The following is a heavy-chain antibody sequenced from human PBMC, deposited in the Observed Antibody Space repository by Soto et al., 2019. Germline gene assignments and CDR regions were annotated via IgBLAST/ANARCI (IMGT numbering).Heavy chain of an antibody. D-gene: IGHD3-3*01. CDR1: GDTFNRYA. V-gene: IGHV1-69*12. CDR2: IIPIFGTA. J-gene: IGHJ4*02. CDR3: ARGARFLEWLSFDH. Sequence: QVQLEQSGAEVKTLGSSVKVSCKASGDTFNRYAISWVRQAPGQGLEWMGGIIPIFGTANYAPQFQDRVTITADESTSTAYMELTSLKSEDTAVYFCARGARFLEWLSFDHWGQGTLVTVFS.